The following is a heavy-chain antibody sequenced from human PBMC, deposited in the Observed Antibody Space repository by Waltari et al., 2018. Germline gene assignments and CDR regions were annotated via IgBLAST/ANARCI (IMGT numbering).Heavy chain of an antibody. CDR1: GYTFTGYY. J-gene: IGHJ4*02. D-gene: IGHD1-26*01. Sequence: QVQLVQSGAEVKKPGASVKVSCKASGYTFTGYYMHWVRQAPGQGLEGMGRINPNSGGTNYAQKFQGRVTMTRDTSISTAYMELSRLRSDDTAVYYCAREGIEWELLTAFDYWGQGTLVTVSS. CDR3: AREGIEWELLTAFDY. CDR2: INPNSGGT. V-gene: IGHV1-2*06.